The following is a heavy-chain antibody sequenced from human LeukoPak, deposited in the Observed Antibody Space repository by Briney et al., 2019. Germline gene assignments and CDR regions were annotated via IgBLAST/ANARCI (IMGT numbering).Heavy chain of an antibody. D-gene: IGHD3-3*01. Sequence: PSETLSLTCTVAGGSISSYYWSWIRQPAGQGLEWIGRIYASGSTNYNPSLKSRVTMPVDTSKNQFSLKLSSVTAADTAVYYCARDPRITIFGVAPGYWGQGTLVTVSS. J-gene: IGHJ4*02. CDR2: IYASGST. CDR1: GGSISSYY. V-gene: IGHV4-4*07. CDR3: ARDPRITIFGVAPGY.